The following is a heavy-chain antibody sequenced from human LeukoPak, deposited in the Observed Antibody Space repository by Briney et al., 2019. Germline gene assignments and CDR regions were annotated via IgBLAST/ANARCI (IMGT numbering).Heavy chain of an antibody. D-gene: IGHD3-3*01. CDR2: IYYSGST. CDR1: GGSISSYY. Sequence: SETLSLTCTVSGGSISSYYWSWIRKPPGKGLDWIGYIYYSGSTNYNPSLKSRVTISVDTSKNQFSLKLSSVTAADTAVYYCARGAQYYDFWSGYYMCPVANWFDPWGQGTLVTVSS. CDR3: ARGAQYYDFWSGYYMCPVANWFDP. J-gene: IGHJ5*02. V-gene: IGHV4-59*01.